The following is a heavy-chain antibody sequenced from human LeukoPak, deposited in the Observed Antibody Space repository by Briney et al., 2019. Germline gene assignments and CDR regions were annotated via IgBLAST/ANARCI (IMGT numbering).Heavy chain of an antibody. CDR1: GGSISSYY. CDR2: IYSGST. V-gene: IGHV4-59*08. J-gene: IGHJ3*02. Sequence: SETLSLTCTVSGGSISSYYWSWIRQPPGKGLEWIGSIYSGSTYYNPSLKSRVTISVDTSKNQFSLKLSSVTAADTAVYYCARAPNAGGNGAFDIWGQGTMVTVSS. D-gene: IGHD4-23*01. CDR3: ARAPNAGGNGAFDI.